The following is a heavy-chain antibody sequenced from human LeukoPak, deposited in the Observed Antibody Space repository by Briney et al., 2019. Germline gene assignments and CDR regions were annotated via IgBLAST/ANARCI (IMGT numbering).Heavy chain of an antibody. J-gene: IGHJ4*02. V-gene: IGHV5-10-1*01. CDR1: GYSFTRYW. D-gene: IGHD6-19*01. CDR3: ARHYSSGSDFDY. Sequence: GESLKISCKGSGYSFTRYWISWVRQMPGKGLEWMGRIDPGDSYTNYSPSFQGHVTISADKSISTAYLQCSSLKASDTAMYYCARHYSSGSDFDYWGQGTLVTVSS. CDR2: IDPGDSYT.